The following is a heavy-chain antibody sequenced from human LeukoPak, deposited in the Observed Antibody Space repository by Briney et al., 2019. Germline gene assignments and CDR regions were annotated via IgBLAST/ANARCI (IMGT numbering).Heavy chain of an antibody. CDR2: IYYSGST. CDR1: GGSISSYY. CDR3: ARHEVVGATPRYYYGMDV. J-gene: IGHJ6*02. V-gene: IGHV4-59*08. D-gene: IGHD1-26*01. Sequence: SETLSLTCTVSGGSISSYYWSWIRQPPGKGLEWIGYIYYSGSTNYNPSLKSRVTISVDTSKNQFSLKLSSVTAADTAVYYCARHEVVGATPRYYYGMDVWGQGTTVTVSS.